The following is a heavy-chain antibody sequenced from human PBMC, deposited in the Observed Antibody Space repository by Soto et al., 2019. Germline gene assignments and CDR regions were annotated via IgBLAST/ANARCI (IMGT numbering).Heavy chain of an antibody. CDR1: GYTFISYG. CDR3: AREGYYSGSGSNSPPRYYGMDV. Sequence: QVPLVQSGAEVKKPGSSVKVSCKASGYTFISYGISWVRQAPGQGLEWMGWISAYNDYTNYAQKLQGRVTMTTDTSTRIAYLELRSLRPADTAVYYCAREGYYSGSGSNSPPRYYGMDVWGQGTTVTVSS. V-gene: IGHV1-18*01. CDR2: ISAYNDYT. D-gene: IGHD3-10*01. J-gene: IGHJ6*02.